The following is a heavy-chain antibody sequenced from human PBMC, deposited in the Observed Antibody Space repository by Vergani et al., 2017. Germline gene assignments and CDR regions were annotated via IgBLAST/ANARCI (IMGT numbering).Heavy chain of an antibody. V-gene: IGHV3-48*03. Sequence: EVQLVESGGGLVQPGGSLRLSCAASGFTFSSYEMNWVRQAPGKGLEWVSYISSSGSTIYYADSVKGRFTISGDNAKNSLYLQMNSLRAEDTAVYYCARVDGYYDSSGYWGWFDPWGQGTLVTVSS. CDR2: ISSSGSTI. CDR1: GFTFSSYE. J-gene: IGHJ5*02. CDR3: ARVDGYYDSSGYWGWFDP. D-gene: IGHD3-22*01.